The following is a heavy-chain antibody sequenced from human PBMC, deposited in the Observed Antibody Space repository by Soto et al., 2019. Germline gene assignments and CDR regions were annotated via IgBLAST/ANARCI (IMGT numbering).Heavy chain of an antibody. Sequence: GGSLRLSCAASGFTFSSYGMHWVRQAPGKGLEWVAVISYDGSNKYYVDSVKGRFTISRDNAKNSLYLQMNSLRAEDTAVYYCARAATVTTKLIYYYYYYMDVWGKGATVTVSS. V-gene: IGHV3-30*03. CDR3: ARAATVTTKLIYYYYYYMDV. D-gene: IGHD4-4*01. CDR2: ISYDGSNK. CDR1: GFTFSSYG. J-gene: IGHJ6*03.